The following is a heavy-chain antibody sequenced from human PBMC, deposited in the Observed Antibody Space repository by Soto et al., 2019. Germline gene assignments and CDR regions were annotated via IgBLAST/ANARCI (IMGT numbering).Heavy chain of an antibody. CDR2: IYYSGST. J-gene: IGHJ5*02. D-gene: IGHD3-22*01. CDR3: ARYGTYYYDSSGYTNWFDP. Sequence: KTSETLSLTCTVSGGSVSSGSYYWSWIRQPPGKGLEWIGYIYYSGSTNYNPSLKSRVTISVDTSKNQFSLKLSSVTAADTAVYYCARYGTYYYDSSGYTNWFDPWGQGTLVTVS. CDR1: GGSVSSGSYY. V-gene: IGHV4-61*01.